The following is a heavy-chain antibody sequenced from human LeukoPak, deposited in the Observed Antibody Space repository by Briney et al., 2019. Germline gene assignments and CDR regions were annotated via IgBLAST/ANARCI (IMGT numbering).Heavy chain of an antibody. Sequence: GGSLRLSCAASGFTFSTYWMTWVRQAPGKGLEWVANIKQDGSEQYYVDSVKGRFTISRDNPKNSLYLQMNSLRVEDTAVYYCARDPVITTITVDSWGQGTLVTVSS. CDR3: ARDPVITTITVDS. CDR1: GFTFSTYW. D-gene: IGHD4/OR15-4a*01. J-gene: IGHJ4*02. CDR2: IKQDGSEQ. V-gene: IGHV3-7*01.